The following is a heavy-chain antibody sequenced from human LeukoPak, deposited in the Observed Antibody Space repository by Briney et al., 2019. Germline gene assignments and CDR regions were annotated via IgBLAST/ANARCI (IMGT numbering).Heavy chain of an antibody. CDR2: INHSGST. CDR1: GGSFSGYY. Sequence: SETLSLTCAVYGGSFSGYYWSWIRQPPGKGLEWIGEINHSGSTHYNPSLKSRVTISVDTSKNQFSLKLSSVTAADTAVYYCARVGSSSSADYWAQGTLVTVSS. D-gene: IGHD6-6*01. J-gene: IGHJ4*02. CDR3: ARVGSSSSADY. V-gene: IGHV4-34*01.